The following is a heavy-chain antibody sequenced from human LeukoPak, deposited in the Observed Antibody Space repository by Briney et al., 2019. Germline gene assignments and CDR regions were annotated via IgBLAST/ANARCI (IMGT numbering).Heavy chain of an antibody. CDR2: IVVGSRNT. CDR3: AAWYDSSGYPDY. Sequence: SVKVSCKASGFAFTSSAVQWVRQARGQRLEWIGWIVVGSRNTNYAQKFQERVTITRDMSTSTAYMELSSLRSEDTAVYYCAAWYDSSGYPDYWGQGTLVTVSS. V-gene: IGHV1-58*01. D-gene: IGHD3-22*01. CDR1: GFAFTSSA. J-gene: IGHJ4*02.